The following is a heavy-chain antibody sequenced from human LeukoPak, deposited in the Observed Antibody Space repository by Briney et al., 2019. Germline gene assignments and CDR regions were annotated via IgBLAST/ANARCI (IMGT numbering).Heavy chain of an antibody. CDR3: AKDSPSGYSIY. CDR2: ISRSGSTK. J-gene: IGHJ4*02. D-gene: IGHD6-13*01. Sequence: GGSLRLSCAASGFTFSDYNMRRIRQAPGKGLEWVSSISRSGSTKYYADSVKGRFTISRDNAKNSLFLQMNSLRAEDTAVYYCAKDSPSGYSIYWGQGTLVTVSS. CDR1: GFTFSDYN. V-gene: IGHV3-11*01.